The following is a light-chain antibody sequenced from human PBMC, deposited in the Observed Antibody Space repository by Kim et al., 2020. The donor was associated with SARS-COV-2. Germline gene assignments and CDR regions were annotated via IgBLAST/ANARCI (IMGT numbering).Light chain of an antibody. CDR3: QAWDSSTGV. CDR2: QDS. V-gene: IGLV3-1*01. J-gene: IGLJ2*01. Sequence: VTPGQTASMTCSGDKLGDKYACWYQQKPGQSPVLVIYQDSKRPSGIPERFSGSNSGNTATLTISGTQAMDEADYYCQAWDSSTGVFGGGTQLTVL. CDR1: KLGDKY.